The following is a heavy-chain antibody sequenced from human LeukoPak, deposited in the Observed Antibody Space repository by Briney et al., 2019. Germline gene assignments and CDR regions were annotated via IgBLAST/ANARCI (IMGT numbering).Heavy chain of an antibody. CDR2: INTDGSST. J-gene: IGHJ5*02. D-gene: IGHD4-17*01. Sequence: PGGSLRLSCAASGFTFSTYWMHWVRQAPGKGLVWVSRINTDGSSTTYADSVKGRFTISRDNAKNTLYLQLNSLRAEDTAVYYCAKSGTTVTHNWFDPWGQGTLVTVSS. V-gene: IGHV3-74*01. CDR1: GFTFSTYW. CDR3: AKSGTTVTHNWFDP.